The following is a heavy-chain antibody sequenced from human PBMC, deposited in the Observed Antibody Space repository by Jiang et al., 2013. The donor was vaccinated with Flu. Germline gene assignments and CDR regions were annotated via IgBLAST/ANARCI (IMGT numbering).Heavy chain of an antibody. CDR1: GYTFTSYA. CDR2: INAGNGNT. CDR3: ATHDSSGQKVDYYYYGMDV. J-gene: IGHJ6*02. D-gene: IGHD3-22*01. V-gene: IGHV1-3*01. Sequence: GAEVKKPGASVKVSCKASGYTFTSYAMHWVRQAPGQRLEWMGWINAGNGNTKYSQKFQGRVTITRDTSASTAYMELSSLRSEDTAVYYCATHDSSGQKVDYYYYGMDVWGQGTTVTVSS.